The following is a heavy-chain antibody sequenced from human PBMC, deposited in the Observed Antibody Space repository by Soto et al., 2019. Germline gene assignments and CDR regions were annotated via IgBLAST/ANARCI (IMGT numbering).Heavy chain of an antibody. CDR1: GFTFSSYG. J-gene: IGHJ6*02. Sequence: PGGSLRLSCAASGFTFSSYGMHWVRQAPGKGLEWVAVISYDGSNKYYADSVKGRFTISRDNSKNTLYLQMNSLRAEDTAVYYCAKDRVDGSYYYYGMDVWGQGTTVTVSS. V-gene: IGHV3-30*18. CDR2: ISYDGSNK. CDR3: AKDRVDGSYYYYGMDV. D-gene: IGHD3-10*01.